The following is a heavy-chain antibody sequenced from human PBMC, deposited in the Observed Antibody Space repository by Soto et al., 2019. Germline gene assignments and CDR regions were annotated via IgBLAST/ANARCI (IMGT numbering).Heavy chain of an antibody. CDR1: GFTFSSYV. J-gene: IGHJ6*03. Sequence: PGGSLRLSCAASGFTFSSYVMSWVRQTPGKGLEWVSTIIGRGDSTYYADSVKGRFTISRDNPKNKLNLQMNSLRAEDTAVYYCAKHWVAMGMDVWGKGTTVTVSS. CDR2: IIGRGDST. CDR3: AKHWVAMGMDV. V-gene: IGHV3-23*01. D-gene: IGHD5-12*01.